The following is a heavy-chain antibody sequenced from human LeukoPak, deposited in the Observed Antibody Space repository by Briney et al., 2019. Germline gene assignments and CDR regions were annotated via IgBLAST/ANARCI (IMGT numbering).Heavy chain of an antibody. V-gene: IGHV3-7*01. CDR1: GFTFTNAW. D-gene: IGHD5-24*01. CDR2: IRGDGNYK. J-gene: IGHJ4*02. Sequence: PGGSLRLSCSASGFTFTNAWMSWVRQAPGKGLEWVATIRGDGNYKHYVDSVRGRFTISRDNAKSSVYLEMNTLRVEDTAVYYCADLGYIDLGQGTLVTVSS. CDR3: ADLGYID.